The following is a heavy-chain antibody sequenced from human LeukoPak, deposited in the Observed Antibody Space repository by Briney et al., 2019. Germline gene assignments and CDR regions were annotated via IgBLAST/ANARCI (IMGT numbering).Heavy chain of an antibody. CDR3: ARHPPHLDWLFQIRRLNWFDP. CDR2: IYYSGST. D-gene: IGHD3-9*01. J-gene: IGHJ5*02. V-gene: IGHV4-59*04. Sequence: SETLSLTCTVSGGSISSYYWSWIRQPPGKGLEWIGYIYYSGSTYYNPSLKSRVTISVDTSKNQFSLKLSSVTAADTAVYYCARHPPHLDWLFQIRRLNWFDPWGQGTLVTVSS. CDR1: GGSISSYY.